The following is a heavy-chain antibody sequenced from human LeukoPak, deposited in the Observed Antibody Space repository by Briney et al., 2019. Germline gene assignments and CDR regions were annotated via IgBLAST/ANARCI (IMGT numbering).Heavy chain of an antibody. V-gene: IGHV1-8*01. Sequence: GASVKVSCKASGYTFTSYDINWVRQATGQGLEWMGWMNPNSGNTGYAQKFQGRVTMTRNTSLSTAYMELSSLRSEDTAVYYCARPNAYYYGSGSPRYYYYYYGMDVWGQGTTVTVSS. J-gene: IGHJ6*02. D-gene: IGHD3-10*01. CDR2: MNPNSGNT. CDR3: ARPNAYYYGSGSPRYYYYYYGMDV. CDR1: GYTFTSYD.